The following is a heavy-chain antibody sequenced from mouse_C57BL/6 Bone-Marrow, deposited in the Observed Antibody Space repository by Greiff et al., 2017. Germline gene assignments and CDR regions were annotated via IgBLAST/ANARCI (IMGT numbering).Heavy chain of an antibody. CDR1: GYTFTSYG. CDR3: ARGRWLLNAMDY. J-gene: IGHJ4*01. Sequence: QVHVKQSGAELARPGASVKLSCKASGYTFTSYGISWVKQRTGQGLEWIGEIYPRSGNTYYNEKFKGKATLTADKSSSTAYMDLRSLTSEDSAVYFCARGRWLLNAMDYWGQGTSVTVSS. D-gene: IGHD2-3*01. CDR2: IYPRSGNT. V-gene: IGHV1-81*01.